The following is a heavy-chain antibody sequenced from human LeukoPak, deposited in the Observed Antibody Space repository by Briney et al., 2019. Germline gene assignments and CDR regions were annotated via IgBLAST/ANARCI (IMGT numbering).Heavy chain of an antibody. CDR1: GFTFSSYA. J-gene: IGHJ4*02. V-gene: IGHV3-23*01. CDR3: AKDRAGDVGPSEFDY. D-gene: IGHD4-17*01. Sequence: GGSLRLSCAASGFTFSSYAMSWVRQAPGKGLEWVSAISGRGGSTYYADSVKGRFTISRDNSKNTLYLQMNRLRAEDTAVYYCAKDRAGDVGPSEFDYWGQGSLVTVSS. CDR2: ISGRGGST.